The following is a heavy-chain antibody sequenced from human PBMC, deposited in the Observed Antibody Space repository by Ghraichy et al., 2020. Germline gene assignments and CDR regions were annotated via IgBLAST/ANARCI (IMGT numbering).Heavy chain of an antibody. Sequence: SETLSLTCTVSGGSISSSSYYWGWIRQPPGKGLEWIVSIYYSGSTYYNPSLKSRVTISVDTSKNQFSLKLSSVTAADTAVYYCARGVEYYDSSGYYHDAFDIWGQGTMVTVSS. D-gene: IGHD3-22*01. J-gene: IGHJ3*02. CDR3: ARGVEYYDSSGYYHDAFDI. V-gene: IGHV4-39*07. CDR2: IYYSGST. CDR1: GGSISSSSYY.